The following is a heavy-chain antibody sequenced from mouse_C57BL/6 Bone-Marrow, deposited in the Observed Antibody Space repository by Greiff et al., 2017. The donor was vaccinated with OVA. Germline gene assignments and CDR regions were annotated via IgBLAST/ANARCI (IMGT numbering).Heavy chain of an antibody. D-gene: IGHD2-3*01. CDR1: GYTFTDYY. CDR3: ASGYDVYYAWFAY. V-gene: IGHV1-26*01. CDR2: INPNNGGT. J-gene: IGHJ3*01. Sequence: EVQLQQSGPELVKPGASVKISCKASGYTFTDYYMNWVKQSHGKSLEWIGAINPNNGGTSYNQKFKGKATLTVDKSSSTAYMELSSLTSEDSAVYYCASGYDVYYAWFAYWGQGTLVTVSA.